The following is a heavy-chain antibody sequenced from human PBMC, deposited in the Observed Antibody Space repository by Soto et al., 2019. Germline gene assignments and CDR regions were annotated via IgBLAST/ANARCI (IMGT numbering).Heavy chain of an antibody. Sequence: QITLKESGPTLVKPTETLTLTCTFSGFSLTTSGVGVGWIRQPPGKALEWLALIYWDDDERYSPSLKSRLTITKDTTENQVVLTMTNMDQIDTATYFCAHRLVSGDGWFDPWGQGNLVTVSS. CDR3: AHRLVSGDGWFDP. CDR1: GFSLTTSGVG. J-gene: IGHJ5*02. CDR2: IYWDDDE. D-gene: IGHD1-26*01. V-gene: IGHV2-5*02.